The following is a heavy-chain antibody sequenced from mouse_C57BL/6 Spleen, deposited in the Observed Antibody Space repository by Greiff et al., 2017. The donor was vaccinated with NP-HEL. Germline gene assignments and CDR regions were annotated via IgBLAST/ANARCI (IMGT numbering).Heavy chain of an antibody. J-gene: IGHJ2*01. CDR3: ASYDYDGYYFDY. V-gene: IGHV1-64*01. CDR1: GYTFTSYW. D-gene: IGHD2-4*01. CDR2: IHPNSGST. Sequence: QVQLQQPGAELVKPGASVKMSCKASGYTFTSYWITWVKQRPGQGLEWIGMIHPNSGSTNYNEKFKSKATLTVDKSSSTAYMQLSSLTSEDSAVYYCASYDYDGYYFDYWGQGTTLTVSS.